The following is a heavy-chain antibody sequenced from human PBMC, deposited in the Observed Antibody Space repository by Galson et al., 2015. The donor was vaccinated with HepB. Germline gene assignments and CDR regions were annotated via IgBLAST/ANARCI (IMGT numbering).Heavy chain of an antibody. CDR2: IYPGDSET. V-gene: IGHV5-51*01. D-gene: IGHD3-3*01. CDR3: ARQGIAIFGVVSHAFDI. J-gene: IGHJ3*02. Sequence: QSGAEVKKPGESLKISCKGSGYSFSSKWIGWVRQMPGKGLEWMGIIYPGDSETRYSPSFQGQVTISVDKSINTAYLQWSSLKASDTAMYYCARQGIAIFGVVSHAFDIWGQGTMVTVS. CDR1: GYSFSSKW.